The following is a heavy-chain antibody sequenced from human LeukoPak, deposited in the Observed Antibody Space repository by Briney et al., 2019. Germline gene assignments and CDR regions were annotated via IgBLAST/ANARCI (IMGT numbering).Heavy chain of an antibody. J-gene: IGHJ6*02. Sequence: PGGSLRLSCAASGFTFDDHAMHWVRQAPGKGLEWVSGISWNSGSIGYADSVKGRFTISRDNAKNSLYLQMNSLRAEDTALYCCAKARIAAAGYYYYGMDVWGQGTTVTVSS. CDR3: AKARIAAAGYYYYGMDV. D-gene: IGHD6-13*01. V-gene: IGHV3-9*01. CDR1: GFTFDDHA. CDR2: ISWNSGSI.